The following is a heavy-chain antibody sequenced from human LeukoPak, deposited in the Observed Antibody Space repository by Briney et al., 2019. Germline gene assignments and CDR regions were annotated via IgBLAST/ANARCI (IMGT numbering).Heavy chain of an antibody. D-gene: IGHD2-15*01. Sequence: ASVKVSCKASGYTFTSYDINWVRQAPGQGLEWMGWISAYNGNTNYAQKLQGRVTMTTDTSTSTAYMELRSLRSDDTAVYYCARYIVVVVAATPSQWFDPWGQGTLVTVSS. CDR2: ISAYNGNT. J-gene: IGHJ5*02. V-gene: IGHV1-18*01. CDR3: ARYIVVVVAATPSQWFDP. CDR1: GYTFTSYD.